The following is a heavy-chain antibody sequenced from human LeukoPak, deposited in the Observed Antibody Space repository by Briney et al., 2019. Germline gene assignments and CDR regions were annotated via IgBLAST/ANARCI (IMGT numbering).Heavy chain of an antibody. V-gene: IGHV3-30-3*01. J-gene: IGHJ2*01. D-gene: IGHD1-26*01. CDR2: ISYDGSNK. CDR1: GFTFSSYA. CDR3: ARARSPTLGYFDL. Sequence: GGSLRLSCAASGFTFSSYAMHWVRQAPGKGLEWVAVISYDGSNKYYADSVKGRFTISRDNSKNTLYLQMNSLRAEDTAVYYCARARSPTLGYFDLWGRGTLVTVSS.